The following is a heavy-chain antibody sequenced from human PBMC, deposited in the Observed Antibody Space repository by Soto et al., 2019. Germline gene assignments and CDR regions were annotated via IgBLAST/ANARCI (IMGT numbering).Heavy chain of an antibody. V-gene: IGHV3-33*01. CDR1: GFTFSSYG. CDR3: ARQHRDILTGLRWNGMDV. Sequence: QVQLVESGGGVVQPGRSLRLSCAASGFTFSSYGMHWVRQAPGKGLEWVAVIWFDGINKYYADSVKGRFTISRDNSNNTLYVQMNSLRAGDTAVYYCARQHRDILTGLRWNGMDVWGQGTTVTVSS. D-gene: IGHD3-9*01. CDR2: IWFDGINK. J-gene: IGHJ6*02.